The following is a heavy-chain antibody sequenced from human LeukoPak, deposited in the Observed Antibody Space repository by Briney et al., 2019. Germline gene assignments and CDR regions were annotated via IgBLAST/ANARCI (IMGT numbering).Heavy chain of an antibody. CDR2: IYDDGST. D-gene: IGHD3-9*01. Sequence: SETLSLTCAVSGGSISSGGYSWAWIRQSPGKGLEWIGYIYDDGSTYYIPSLKSRITISVDSSRNQFSLKLTSVTAADTAVYYCTRDYDILTGYPNPDYWGQGTLVTVSS. J-gene: IGHJ4*02. V-gene: IGHV4-30-2*06. CDR3: TRDYDILTGYPNPDY. CDR1: GGSISSGGYS.